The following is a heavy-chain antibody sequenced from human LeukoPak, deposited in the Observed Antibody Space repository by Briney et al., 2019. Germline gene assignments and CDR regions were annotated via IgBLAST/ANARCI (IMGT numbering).Heavy chain of an antibody. V-gene: IGHV3-33*08. CDR2: IWYDGSNK. J-gene: IGHJ4*02. CDR1: GFTFSSYA. Sequence: GGSLRLSCAASGFTFSSYAMHWVRQAPGKGLEWVAVIWYDGSNKYYADSVKGRFTISRDNSKNTLYLQMNSLRAEDTAVYYCARRGGGNAGDYWGQGTLVTVSS. CDR3: ARRGGGNAGDY. D-gene: IGHD4-23*01.